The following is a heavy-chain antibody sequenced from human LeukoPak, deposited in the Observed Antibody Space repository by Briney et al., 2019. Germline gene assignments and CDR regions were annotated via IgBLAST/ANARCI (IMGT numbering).Heavy chain of an antibody. CDR2: ISGSGGST. V-gene: IGHV3-23*01. Sequence: GGSLRLSCAASGFTFSSYWMNWVRQAPGKGLEWVPTISGSGGSTYCADSVKGRFTISRDNSKNTVSLQMNSLRAEDTAVYFCAKDRGYSYAYVDYWGQGTLVTVSS. D-gene: IGHD5-18*01. J-gene: IGHJ4*02. CDR3: AKDRGYSYAYVDY. CDR1: GFTFSSYW.